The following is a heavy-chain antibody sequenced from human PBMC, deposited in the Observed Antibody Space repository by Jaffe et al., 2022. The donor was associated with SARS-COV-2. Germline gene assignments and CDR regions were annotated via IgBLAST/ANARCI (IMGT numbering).Heavy chain of an antibody. CDR1: GFTFSSYW. V-gene: IGHV3-7*01. Sequence: EVQLVESGGGLVQPGGSLRLSCAASGFTFSSYWMSWVRQAPGKGLEWVANIKQDGSEKYYVDSVKGRFTISRDNAKNSLYLQMNSLRAEDTAVYYCARERALGYCSGGSCHTYYYYGMDVWGQGTTVTVSS. J-gene: IGHJ6*02. D-gene: IGHD2-15*01. CDR3: ARERALGYCSGGSCHTYYYYGMDV. CDR2: IKQDGSEK.